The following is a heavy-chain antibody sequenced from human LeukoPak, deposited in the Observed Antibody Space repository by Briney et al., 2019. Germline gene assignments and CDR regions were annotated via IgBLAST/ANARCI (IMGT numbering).Heavy chain of an antibody. V-gene: IGHV4-4*02. Sequence: PSETLSPTCAVSGGSISSSNWWSWVRQPPGKGLEWIGEVYHSGSTNYNPSLKSRVTISVDKSKNQFSLELSSVTAADTAVYYCASGQIRLDFDYWGQGTLVTVSS. CDR2: VYHSGST. J-gene: IGHJ4*02. D-gene: IGHD3-16*01. CDR3: ASGQIRLDFDY. CDR1: GGSISSSNW.